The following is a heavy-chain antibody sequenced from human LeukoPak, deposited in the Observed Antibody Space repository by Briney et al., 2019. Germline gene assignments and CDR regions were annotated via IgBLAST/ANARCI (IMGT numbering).Heavy chain of an antibody. CDR2: IYYSGST. CDR3: ARGRRWLPFLFDY. Sequence: PSETLSLTCTVSGGSMSNYYWSWIQQPPGKGLEWIGYIYYSGSTNYNPSLKSRVTISIDRSRNQFSLKLNSVTAADTAVYYCARGRRWLPFLFDYWGRGTLVTVSS. CDR1: GGSMSNYY. J-gene: IGHJ4*02. D-gene: IGHD5-24*01. V-gene: IGHV4-59*01.